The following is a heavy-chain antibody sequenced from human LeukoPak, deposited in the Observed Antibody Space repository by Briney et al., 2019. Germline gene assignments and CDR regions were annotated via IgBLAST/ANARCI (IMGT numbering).Heavy chain of an antibody. CDR3: AELGITMIGGV. Sequence: GGSLTLSCEDSGFTFRSYEMNWVRQAPGKGLECVSYISSSGSTIYYADSVKGRFTISRDNAKNSLYLQMNSLRAEDTAVYYCAELGITMIGGVWGKGTTVTISS. J-gene: IGHJ6*04. CDR1: GFTFRSYE. V-gene: IGHV3-48*03. CDR2: ISSSGSTI. D-gene: IGHD3-10*02.